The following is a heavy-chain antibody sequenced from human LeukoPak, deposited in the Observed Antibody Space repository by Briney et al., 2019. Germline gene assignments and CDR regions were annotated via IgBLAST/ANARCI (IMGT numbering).Heavy chain of an antibody. CDR1: GGSISSYY. CDR3: ARSYDFWSGFDP. D-gene: IGHD3-3*01. J-gene: IGHJ5*02. V-gene: IGHV4-4*07. Sequence: PSETLSVTCTVSGGSISSYYWSWIRQPAGKGLEWIGRIYTSGSTNYNPSLKSRVTISVDKSKNQFSLKLSSVTAADTAVYYCARSYDFWSGFDPWGQGNLVTVSS. CDR2: IYTSGST.